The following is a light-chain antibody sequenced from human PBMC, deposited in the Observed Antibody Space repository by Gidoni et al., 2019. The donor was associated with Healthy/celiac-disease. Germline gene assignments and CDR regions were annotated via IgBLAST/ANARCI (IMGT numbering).Light chain of an antibody. V-gene: IGKV1-33*01. CDR3: QQYDNLAFGPS. CDR2: DAS. Sequence: DIQMTQSPSSLSASVGDRVTITCQASQDISNYLNWYQQKPGKAPKLLIYDASNLETGVPSRFRGSGSGTDFTFTISRLQPEDIATYYCQQYDNLAFGPSFGPGTKVDIK. J-gene: IGKJ3*01. CDR1: QDISNY.